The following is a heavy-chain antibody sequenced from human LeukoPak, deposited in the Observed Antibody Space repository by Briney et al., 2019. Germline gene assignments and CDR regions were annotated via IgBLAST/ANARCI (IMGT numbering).Heavy chain of an antibody. CDR3: ARAPVAGTGPFDY. J-gene: IGHJ4*02. CDR1: GYTFTSYD. V-gene: IGHV1-8*01. CDR2: MNPNSGNT. D-gene: IGHD6-19*01. Sequence: ASVKVSCKASGYTFTSYDINWVRQATGQGLEWMGWMNPNSGNTGYAQKFRGRVTMTRNTSISTAYMELSSLRSEDTAVYYCARAPVAGTGPFDYWGQGTLVTVSS.